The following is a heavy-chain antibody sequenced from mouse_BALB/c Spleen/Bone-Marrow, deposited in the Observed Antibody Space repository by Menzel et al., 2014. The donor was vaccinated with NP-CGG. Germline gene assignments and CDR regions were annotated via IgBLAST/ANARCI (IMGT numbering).Heavy chain of an antibody. CDR3: ARGRDWFDY. D-gene: IGHD3-3*01. V-gene: IGHV5-6-3*01. CDR1: GFTFSGYG. CDR2: ISGSGSST. Sequence: EVKLQESGGGLVQPGGSLKLSCAASGFTFSGYGMSWVRQTPDKGLELVATISGSGSSTYYSDSVKGRFTISRDNARNTLYLQMSSLKSEDTAMYYCARGRDWFDYWGQGTTLTVSS. J-gene: IGHJ2*01.